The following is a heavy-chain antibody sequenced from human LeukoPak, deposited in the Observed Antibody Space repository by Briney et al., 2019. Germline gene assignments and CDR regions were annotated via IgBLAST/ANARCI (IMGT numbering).Heavy chain of an antibody. CDR1: GYTFTSYY. CDR2: INPSGGST. D-gene: IGHD2-15*01. CDR3: ARAGYCSGGSCYGALDY. J-gene: IGHJ4*02. V-gene: IGHV1-46*01. Sequence: ASVKVSCKASGYTFTSYYMHWVRQAPGQGLEWMGIINPSGGSTSYAQKFQGRVTMTRDTSTSTVYMELGSLRSEDTAVYYCARAGYCSGGSCYGALDYWGQGTLVTVSS.